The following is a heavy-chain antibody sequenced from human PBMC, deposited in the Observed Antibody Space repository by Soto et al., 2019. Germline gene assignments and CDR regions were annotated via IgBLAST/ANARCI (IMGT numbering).Heavy chain of an antibody. CDR3: ARESALAEAGMLYNWFDP. V-gene: IGHV3-33*01. CDR2: IWYDGSNK. CDR1: GFTFSSYG. D-gene: IGHD6-13*01. J-gene: IGHJ5*02. Sequence: LRLSCAASGFTFSSYGMHWVRQAPGQGLEWVAVIWYDGSNKYYADSVKGRFTISRDNSKNTLYLQMNSLRAEDTAVYYCARESALAEAGMLYNWFDPWGQGTLVPVYS.